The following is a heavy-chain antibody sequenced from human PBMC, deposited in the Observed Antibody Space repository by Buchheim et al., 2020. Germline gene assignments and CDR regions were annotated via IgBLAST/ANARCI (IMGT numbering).Heavy chain of an antibody. V-gene: IGHV4-59*01. Sequence: QVQLQESGPGLVKPSETLSLTCTVSGGSISSYYWSWIRQPPGKGLEWIGYIYYSGSTNYNPSLKSPVTLSVDTSKNQFSLKLSSVTAADTAVYYCARDTYYDFWSGYYTGGLGYYYYGMDVWGQGTT. CDR3: ARDTYYDFWSGYYTGGLGYYYYGMDV. D-gene: IGHD3-3*01. J-gene: IGHJ6*02. CDR2: IYYSGST. CDR1: GGSISSYY.